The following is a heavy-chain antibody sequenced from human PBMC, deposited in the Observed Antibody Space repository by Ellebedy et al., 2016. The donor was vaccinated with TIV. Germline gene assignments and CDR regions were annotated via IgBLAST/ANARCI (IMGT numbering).Heavy chain of an antibody. J-gene: IGHJ2*01. V-gene: IGHV3-7*01. D-gene: IGHD3-22*01. CDR3: ARESPRVYYYDSSGYYWAWYFDL. Sequence: GGSLRLXXAASGFTFSSYWMSWVRQAPGKGLEWVANIKQDGSEKYYVDSVKGRFTISRDNAKNSLYLQMNSLRAGDTAVYYCARESPRVYYYDSSGYYWAWYFDLWGRGTLVTVSS. CDR1: GFTFSSYW. CDR2: IKQDGSEK.